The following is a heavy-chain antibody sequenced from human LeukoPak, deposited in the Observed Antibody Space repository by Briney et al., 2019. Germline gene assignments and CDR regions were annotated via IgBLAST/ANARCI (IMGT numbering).Heavy chain of an antibody. D-gene: IGHD3-22*01. CDR3: ARDRYDSSGYYKD. Sequence: GASVKISCKASGGTFSSYAISWVRQAPGQGPKWMGRIIPIFGTANYAQKFQGRVTITTDESTSTAYMELSSLRSEDTAVYYCARDRYDSSGYYKDWGQGTLVTVSS. J-gene: IGHJ4*02. V-gene: IGHV1-69*05. CDR1: GGTFSSYA. CDR2: IIPIFGTA.